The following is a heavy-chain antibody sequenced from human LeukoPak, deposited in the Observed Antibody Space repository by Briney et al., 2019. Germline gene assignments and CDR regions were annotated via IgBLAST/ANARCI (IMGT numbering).Heavy chain of an antibody. V-gene: IGHV3-48*04. CDR1: GFTFSSYS. Sequence: GGSLRLSCAASGFTFSSYSLNWVRQAPGKGLEWVSYISVSSRATYYADSVKGRFTVSRDNAKNSLYLQMNSLRAEDTAVYYCASIQLFSSSWYPNPFDYWGRGTLVTVSA. CDR2: ISVSSRAT. CDR3: ASIQLFSSSWYPNPFDY. D-gene: IGHD6-13*01. J-gene: IGHJ4*02.